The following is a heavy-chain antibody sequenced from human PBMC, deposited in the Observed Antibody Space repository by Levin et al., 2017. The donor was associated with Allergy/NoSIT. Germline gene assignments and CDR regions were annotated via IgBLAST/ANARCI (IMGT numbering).Heavy chain of an antibody. CDR1: GFPFSTYT. D-gene: IGHD6-19*01. CDR3: SRDMPYSSGWYVNDY. V-gene: IGHV3-21*01. J-gene: IGHJ4*02. Sequence: ETLSLTCAASGFPFSTYTMNWVRQAPGKGLEWVSSIRSDSSSIYYADSLKGRFTISRDNAKNSLYLQMNSLRAEDMAIYYCSRDMPYSSGWYVNDYWGQGTLVTVSS. CDR2: IRSDSSSI.